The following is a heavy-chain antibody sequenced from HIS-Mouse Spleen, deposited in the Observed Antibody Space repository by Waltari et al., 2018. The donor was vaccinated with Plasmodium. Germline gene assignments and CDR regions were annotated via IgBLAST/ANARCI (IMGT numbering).Heavy chain of an antibody. CDR2: IKQDGSEK. Sequence: EVQLVESGGGLVQPGGSLRLSCAASGFPFSSYWMIWVRQAPGKGLEWVANIKQDGSEKYYVDSVKGRFTISRDNAKNSLYLQMNSLRAEDTAVYYCARDSSGWSYFDYWGQGTLVTVSS. CDR3: ARDSSGWSYFDY. J-gene: IGHJ4*02. V-gene: IGHV3-7*01. D-gene: IGHD6-19*01. CDR1: GFPFSSYW.